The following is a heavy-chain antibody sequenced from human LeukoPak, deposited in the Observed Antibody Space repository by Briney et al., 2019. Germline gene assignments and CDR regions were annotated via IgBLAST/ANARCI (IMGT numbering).Heavy chain of an antibody. CDR2: IYYSGST. Sequence: SETLSLTCTVSGGSVSSGSYYWSWIRQPPGKGLEWIGYIYYSGSTNYNPSLKSRVTISVDTSKNQFSLKLSSVTAADTAVYYCARVRYSSSWYRSLASYGWFDPWGQGTLVTVSS. V-gene: IGHV4-61*01. CDR3: ARVRYSSSWYRSLASYGWFDP. D-gene: IGHD6-13*01. J-gene: IGHJ5*02. CDR1: GGSVSSGSYY.